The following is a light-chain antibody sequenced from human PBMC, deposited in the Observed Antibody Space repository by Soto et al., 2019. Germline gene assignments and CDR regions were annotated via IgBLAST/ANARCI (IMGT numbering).Light chain of an antibody. Sequence: QSVLTQPASVSGSPGQSIAISCTGTSSDVGSYNSVSWYQQYPGKAPKLMIHDVNIRPSGIFDRFSGSKSGNTASLTFSGLQAEDEADYYCSSFTSSTSYVFGTGTKVTVL. CDR1: SSDVGSYNS. CDR3: SSFTSSTSYV. CDR2: DVN. V-gene: IGLV2-14*03. J-gene: IGLJ1*01.